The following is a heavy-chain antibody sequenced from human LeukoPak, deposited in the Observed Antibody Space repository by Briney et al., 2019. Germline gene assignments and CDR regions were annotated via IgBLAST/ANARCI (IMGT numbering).Heavy chain of an antibody. D-gene: IGHD6-19*01. Sequence: GGSLRLSCAASGFIFSNYWMAWVRQAPGKGLEWVANIKQDGGEKYYVDSVKGRFTISRDNARNTLYLQMNSLRAEDTGVYYCARVAVADYWGQGTLVTVSS. CDR1: GFIFSNYW. J-gene: IGHJ4*02. V-gene: IGHV3-7*04. CDR2: IKQDGGEK. CDR3: ARVAVADY.